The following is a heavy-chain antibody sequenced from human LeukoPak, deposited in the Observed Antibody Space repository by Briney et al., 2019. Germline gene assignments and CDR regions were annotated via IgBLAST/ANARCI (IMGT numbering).Heavy chain of an antibody. V-gene: IGHV1-69*01. CDR3: AREFDGHHPAFGD. D-gene: IGHD3-10*01. J-gene: IGHJ1*01. CDR2: IVSMFGKS. CDR1: GGTFSSYG. Sequence: SMTVSFKSSGGTFSSYGISWMRPSRGQGLEWMGDIVSMFGKSNYAQKFQGRLSITADESTNTAYMELTSLTFEDSAAYYGAREFDGHHPAFGDWGQGTLVTVSS.